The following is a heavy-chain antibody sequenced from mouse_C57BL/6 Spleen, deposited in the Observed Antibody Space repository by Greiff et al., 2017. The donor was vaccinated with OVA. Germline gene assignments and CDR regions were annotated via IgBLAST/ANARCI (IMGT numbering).Heavy chain of an antibody. J-gene: IGHJ1*03. CDR1: GYTFTDYN. Sequence: EVQLQQSGPELVKPGASVKIPCKASGYTFTDYNMDWVKQSHGKSLEWIGDINPNNGGTIYNQKFKGKATLTVDKSSSTAYMELRSLTSEDTAVYYCARGYYYGSREDWYFDVWGTGTTVTVSS. CDR2: INPNNGGT. CDR3: ARGYYYGSREDWYFDV. V-gene: IGHV1-18*01. D-gene: IGHD1-1*01.